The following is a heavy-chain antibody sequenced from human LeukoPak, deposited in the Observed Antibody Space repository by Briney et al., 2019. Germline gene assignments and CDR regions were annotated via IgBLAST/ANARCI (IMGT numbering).Heavy chain of an antibody. CDR1: GGSISSSSYY. Sequence: PSETLSLACTVSGGSISSSSYYWGWIRQPPGKGLEWIGSIYYSGSTYYNPSLKSRVTISVDTSKNQFSLKLSSVTAADTAVYYCARLYYDSSGSFDYWGQGTLVTVSS. V-gene: IGHV4-39*01. CDR3: ARLYYDSSGSFDY. D-gene: IGHD3-22*01. J-gene: IGHJ4*02. CDR2: IYYSGST.